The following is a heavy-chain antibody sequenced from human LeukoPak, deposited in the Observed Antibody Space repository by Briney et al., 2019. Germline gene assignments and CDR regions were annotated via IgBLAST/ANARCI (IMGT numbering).Heavy chain of an antibody. Sequence: GGSLRLSCAASGFTFSSYWMSWVRQAPGKGLEWVANIKQDGSEKYCVDYVQGRFTLSRARDKNSLYLQMNSLRAEDTAVYYCARELLIAVAGTIAFDIWGQGTKVTVSS. CDR2: IKQDGSEK. CDR1: GFTFSSYW. J-gene: IGHJ3*02. V-gene: IGHV3-7*04. CDR3: ARELLIAVAGTIAFDI. D-gene: IGHD6-13*01.